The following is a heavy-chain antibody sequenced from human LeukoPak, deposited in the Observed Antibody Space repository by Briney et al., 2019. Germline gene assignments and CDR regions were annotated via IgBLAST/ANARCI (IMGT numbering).Heavy chain of an antibody. J-gene: IGHJ4*02. V-gene: IGHV3-33*01. D-gene: IGHD6-19*01. CDR2: IWYDGSNK. CDR3: ARARGVHSSGWYSPGY. Sequence: PGGSLRLSCAASGFTFSSYGMHWVRQAPGKGLEWVAVIWYDGSNKYYADSVKGRFTISRDNSKNTLYLQMNSLRAEDTAVYYCARARGVHSSGWYSPGYWGQGTLVTVSS. CDR1: GFTFSSYG.